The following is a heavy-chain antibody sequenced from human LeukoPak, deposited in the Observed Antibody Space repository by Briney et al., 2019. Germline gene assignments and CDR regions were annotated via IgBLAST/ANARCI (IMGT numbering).Heavy chain of an antibody. CDR3: ARHETRYCSGGSCYPDAFDI. D-gene: IGHD2-15*01. J-gene: IGHJ3*02. CDR2: IYHSGST. CDR1: GYSISSGYY. V-gene: IGHV4-38-2*01. Sequence: SETLSLTCAVSGYSISSGYYWGWIRQPPGKGLEWIGSIYHSGSTYYNPSLKSRVTISVDTSKNQFSLKLSSVTAADTAVYYCARHETRYCSGGSCYPDAFDIWGQGTMVTVSS.